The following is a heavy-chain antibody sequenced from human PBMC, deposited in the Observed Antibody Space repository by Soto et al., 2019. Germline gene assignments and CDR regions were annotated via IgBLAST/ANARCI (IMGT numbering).Heavy chain of an antibody. CDR3: AKDGNRKDDY. V-gene: IGHV3-23*01. CDR2: ISDSGTKT. Sequence: GSLRLSCSASGFSISDYAMSWVRQAPGKGLEWVSSISDSGTKTFYADSVKGRFAISRDTSKNTVYMQMNNLSVEDTALYYCAKDGNRKDDYWGQGTVVTAPQ. CDR1: GFSISDYA. J-gene: IGHJ4*02.